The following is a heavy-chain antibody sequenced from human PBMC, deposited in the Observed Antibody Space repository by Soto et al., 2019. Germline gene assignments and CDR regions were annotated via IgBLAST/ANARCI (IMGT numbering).Heavy chain of an antibody. Sequence: GASVKVSCKASGYTFTSYYMHWVRQAPGQGLEWMGIINPSGGSTSYAQKFQGRVTMARDTSTSTVYMELSSLRSEDTAVYYCARESITIFGVVINYYYGMDVWGQGTTVTVSS. CDR2: INPSGGST. CDR3: ARESITIFGVVINYYYGMDV. V-gene: IGHV1-46*01. D-gene: IGHD3-3*01. CDR1: GYTFTSYY. J-gene: IGHJ6*02.